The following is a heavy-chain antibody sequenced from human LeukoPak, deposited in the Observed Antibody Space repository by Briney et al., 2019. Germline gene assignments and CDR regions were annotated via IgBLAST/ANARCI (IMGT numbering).Heavy chain of an antibody. CDR2: ISGSGGST. Sequence: GGSLRLSCAASGFTFSSYAMSWVRQAPGKGLEWVSAISGSGGSTYYADSVKGRFTISRDNSKNTLYLQMNSLRAEDTAVYYCAKDLNTYCSSTSCYFDYWGQGTLVTVSS. V-gene: IGHV3-23*01. J-gene: IGHJ4*02. CDR3: AKDLNTYCSSTSCYFDY. D-gene: IGHD2-2*01. CDR1: GFTFSSYA.